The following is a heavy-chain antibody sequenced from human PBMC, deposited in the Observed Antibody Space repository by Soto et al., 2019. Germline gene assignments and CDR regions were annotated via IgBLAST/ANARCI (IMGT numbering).Heavy chain of an antibody. D-gene: IGHD6-6*01. V-gene: IGHV3-33*01. J-gene: IGHJ4*02. CDR1: GFTFSSYG. CDR2: IWYDGSNK. CDR3: ARDKTPIAARSFDY. Sequence: GGSLRLCCAASGFTFSSYGMHWVRQAPGKGLEWVAVIWYDGSNKYYADSVKGRFTISRDNSKNTLYLQMNSLRAEDTAVYYCARDKTPIAARSFDYWGQGTLVTVSS.